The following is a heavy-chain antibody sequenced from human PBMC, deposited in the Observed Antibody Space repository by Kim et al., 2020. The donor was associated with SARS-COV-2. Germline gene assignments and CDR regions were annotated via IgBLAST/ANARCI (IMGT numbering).Heavy chain of an antibody. D-gene: IGHD5-18*01. J-gene: IGHJ3*01. CDR2: ISYDGTNE. CDR3: AKERGYNYGSYHAFDL. CDR1: GFTFSSYA. V-gene: IGHV3-30*18. Sequence: GGSLRLSCAASGFTFSSYAMHWVRQAPGRGLEWVAVISYDGTNEYYGDSVRGRFTISRDNSMNTLYLQMNSLRPEDTANYYCAKERGYNYGSYHAFDLWGPGTRVTVSS.